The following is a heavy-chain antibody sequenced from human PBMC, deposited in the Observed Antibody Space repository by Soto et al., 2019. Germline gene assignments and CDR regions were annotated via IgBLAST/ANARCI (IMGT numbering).Heavy chain of an antibody. CDR3: AREVTSYSAFDI. J-gene: IGHJ3*02. D-gene: IGHD3-9*01. CDR1: GYTFSGYY. V-gene: IGHV1-2*02. CDR2: INPKSGGT. Sequence: GASVKVSCKASGYTFSGYYMHWVRQAPGQGLEWMGWINPKSGGTKYVQKFQGRVTMTRDTSSNTVYMDLSRLTSDDTAVYYCAREVTSYSAFDIWGQGTMVTVSS.